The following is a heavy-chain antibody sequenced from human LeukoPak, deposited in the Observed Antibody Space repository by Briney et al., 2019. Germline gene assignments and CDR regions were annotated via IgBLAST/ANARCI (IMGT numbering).Heavy chain of an antibody. D-gene: IGHD1-26*01. CDR1: GDSISSGNY. CDR3: GRMVGATEAFDY. J-gene: IGHJ4*02. CDR2: IFHTGST. V-gene: IGHV4-38-2*02. Sequence: SETLSLTCTVSGDSISSGNYWGWIRQPPGKGLEWIGSIFHTGSTYFNLSLKSRVTISVDTSKNQFSLKLSSVTAADTAVYYCGRMVGATEAFDYWGQGTLVTVSS.